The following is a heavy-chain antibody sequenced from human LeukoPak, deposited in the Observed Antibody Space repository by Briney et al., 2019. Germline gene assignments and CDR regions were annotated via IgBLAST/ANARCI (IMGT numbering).Heavy chain of an antibody. CDR2: IYYSGYN. CDR1: GDSIGTYY. D-gene: IGHD6-13*01. J-gene: IGHJ4*02. Sequence: SETLSLTCTVSGDSIGTYYWSWIRQPPGKGLEWLGYIYYSGYNNYNPSLKSRVTISVDTSKSQFSLKLSSVTAADTAVYYCARGRHQLVPCFNYWGQGTLVTVSS. CDR3: ARGRHQLVPCFNY. V-gene: IGHV4-59*12.